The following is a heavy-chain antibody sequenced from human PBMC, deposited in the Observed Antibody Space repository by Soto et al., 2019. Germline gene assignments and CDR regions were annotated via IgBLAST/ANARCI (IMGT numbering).Heavy chain of an antibody. D-gene: IGHD3-22*01. CDR3: ARDQPKITMIVSPDAFDI. J-gene: IGHJ3*02. Sequence: LRLSCAASGFTFSSYWMSWVRQAPGKGLEWVANIKQDGSEKYYVDSVKGRFTISRDNAKNSLYLQMNSLRAEDTAVYYCARDQPKITMIVSPDAFDIWGQGTMVTVSS. V-gene: IGHV3-7*03. CDR1: GFTFSSYW. CDR2: IKQDGSEK.